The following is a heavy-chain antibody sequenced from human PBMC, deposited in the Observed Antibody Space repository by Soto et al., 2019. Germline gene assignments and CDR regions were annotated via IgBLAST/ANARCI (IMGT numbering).Heavy chain of an antibody. V-gene: IGHV3-33*01. J-gene: IGHJ4*01. CDR3: ARVDVECFDY. D-gene: IGHD3-3*01. Sequence: LRLSCAASGFTFSSYGMHWVRQAPGKGLEWVAVVWFDGSKDYYADSVKGRFTVSRDNSKNTLYLQMNSLRAEDTAVYYCARVDVECFDYWGHGTLVTVSS. CDR2: VWFDGSKD. CDR1: GFTFSSYG.